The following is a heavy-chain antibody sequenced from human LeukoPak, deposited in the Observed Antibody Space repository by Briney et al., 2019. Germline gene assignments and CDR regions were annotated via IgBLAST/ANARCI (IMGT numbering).Heavy chain of an antibody. D-gene: IGHD3-3*01. V-gene: IGHV3-7*03. Sequence: GGSLRLSCAASGFTFSGFSMSWVRQSPTKGLEWVANIKQDGSERYYVDSVKGRFTISRDNAKNSLSLQMNNLRAEDTAVYYCATRGVIDYWGQGTLVTVSS. CDR1: GFTFSGFS. J-gene: IGHJ4*02. CDR3: ATRGVIDY. CDR2: IKQDGSER.